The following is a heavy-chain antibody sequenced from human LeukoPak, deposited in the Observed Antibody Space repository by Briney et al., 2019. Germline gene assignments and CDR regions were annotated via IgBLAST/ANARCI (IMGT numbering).Heavy chain of an antibody. CDR1: GGTFSSYA. CDR2: IIPILGIA. V-gene: IGHV1-69*04. Sequence: ASVKVSCKASGGTFSSYAISWVRQAPGQGLEWMGRIIPILGIANYAQKFQGRVTITAVKSTSTAYMELSSLRSEDTAVYYCARDLVYYDSSGDPPWGQGTLVTVSS. CDR3: ARDLVYYDSSGDPP. J-gene: IGHJ5*02. D-gene: IGHD3-22*01.